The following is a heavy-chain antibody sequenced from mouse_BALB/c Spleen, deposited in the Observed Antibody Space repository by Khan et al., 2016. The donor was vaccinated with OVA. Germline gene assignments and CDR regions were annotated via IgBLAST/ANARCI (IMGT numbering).Heavy chain of an antibody. J-gene: IGHJ2*01. Sequence: QVQLKESGAELAKPGASVKMSCKASGYTFINYWLLWVKQRPGQGLEWIGYINTSIGDTENNQNFKDKATLTADTSSRPSSMQLSSLTSEDSAVYYCSRRGRRWDFDDWGQGTTLTVSS. CDR1: GYTFINYW. V-gene: IGHV1-7*01. CDR2: INTSIGDT. D-gene: IGHD1-1*02. CDR3: SRRGRRWDFDD.